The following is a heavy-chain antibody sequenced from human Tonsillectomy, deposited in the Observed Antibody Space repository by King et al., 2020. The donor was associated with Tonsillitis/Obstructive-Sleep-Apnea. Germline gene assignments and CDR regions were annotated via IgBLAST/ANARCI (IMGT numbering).Heavy chain of an antibody. CDR3: AREVIGRNPRYYYYMDV. CDR2: ISSSSSYI. CDR1: GFTFSSYS. Sequence: VQLVESGGGLVKPGGSLRLSCAASGFTFSSYSMNWVRQAPGKGLEWVSSISSSSSYIYYADSVKGRFTISRDNAKNSLYLQMNSLRAEDTAVYYCAREVIGRNPRYYYYMDVWAKGPRSPSP. J-gene: IGHJ6*03. V-gene: IGHV3-21*01. D-gene: IGHD3-16*02.